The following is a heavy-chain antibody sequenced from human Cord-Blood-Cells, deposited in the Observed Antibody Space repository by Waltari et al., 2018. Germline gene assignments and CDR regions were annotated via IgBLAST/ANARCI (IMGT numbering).Heavy chain of an antibody. D-gene: IGHD3-3*01. CDR3: ATDANFYDFWSGFYFDY. V-gene: IGHV1-24*01. Sequence: QVQPVQSGAEVKKPGASVKVTCKVSGSTVTELSLHWVRQAPGKGLEWMGGFDPEDGETIYAQKFQGRVTMTEDTSRDRAYMELSSLRSEDTAVYYCATDANFYDFWSGFYFDYWGQGTLVTVSS. CDR2: FDPEDGET. CDR1: GSTVTELS. J-gene: IGHJ4*02.